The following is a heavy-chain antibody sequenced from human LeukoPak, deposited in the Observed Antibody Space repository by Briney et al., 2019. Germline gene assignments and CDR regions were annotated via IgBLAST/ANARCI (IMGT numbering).Heavy chain of an antibody. D-gene: IGHD6-13*01. CDR1: GFTFSSYS. CDR2: ISSSSSYI. V-gene: IGHV3-21*01. J-gene: IGHJ4*02. CDR3: ARDMGAAAGGTS. Sequence: PGGSLRLSCAASGFTFSSYSMNWVRQAPGKGLEWVSSISSSSSYIYYADSVKGRFTISRDNAKNSLYLQMNSLRAEDTAVYYCARDMGAAAGGTSWGQGTLVTVSS.